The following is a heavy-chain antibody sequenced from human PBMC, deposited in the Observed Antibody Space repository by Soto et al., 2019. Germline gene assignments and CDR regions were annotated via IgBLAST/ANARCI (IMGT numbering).Heavy chain of an antibody. Sequence: ASVKVSCKASGYTFTSYAMHWVRQAPGQRLEWMGWINAGNGNTKYSQKFQGRVTITRDTSASTAYMELSSLRSEDTAVYYCARDKRVGYSYGQNWFDPWGQGTLVTVSS. V-gene: IGHV1-3*01. CDR1: GYTFTSYA. D-gene: IGHD5-18*01. CDR2: INAGNGNT. J-gene: IGHJ5*02. CDR3: ARDKRVGYSYGQNWFDP.